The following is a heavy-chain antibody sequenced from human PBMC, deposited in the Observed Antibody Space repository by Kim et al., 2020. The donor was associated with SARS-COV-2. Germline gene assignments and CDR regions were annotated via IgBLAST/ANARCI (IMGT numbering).Heavy chain of an antibody. D-gene: IGHD2-2*01. CDR2: FDPEDGET. CDR1: GYTLTELS. V-gene: IGHV1-24*01. CDR3: ATVPAAPHCSGTSCYYYYVMDV. J-gene: IGHJ6*02. Sequence: ASVKVSCKVSGYTLTELSMHWVRQAPGKGLEWMGGFDPEDGETIYAQKFQGRVTMTEDTSTDTAYMELSSLRSDDTAVYYCATVPAAPHCSGTSCYYYYVMDVWGQGTTVTVSS.